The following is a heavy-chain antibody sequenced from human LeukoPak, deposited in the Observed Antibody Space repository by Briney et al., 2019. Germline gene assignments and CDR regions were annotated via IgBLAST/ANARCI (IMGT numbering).Heavy chain of an antibody. CDR3: VSQYYDILTGPLGAFDI. CDR2: INPNSGGT. V-gene: IGHV1-2*02. D-gene: IGHD3-9*01. CDR1: GYTFTGYY. Sequence: GASVKVSCKASGYTFTGYYMHWVRQAPGQGLEWMGWINPNSGGTNYAQKFQGRVTMTRDTSISTAYMELSRLRSDDTAVYYCVSQYYDILTGPLGAFDIWGQGTMVTVSS. J-gene: IGHJ3*02.